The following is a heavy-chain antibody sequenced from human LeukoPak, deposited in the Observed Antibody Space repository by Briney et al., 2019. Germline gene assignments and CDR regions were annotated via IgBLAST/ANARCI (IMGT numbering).Heavy chain of an antibody. J-gene: IGHJ5*02. V-gene: IGHV4-61*01. Sequence: SETLSLTCTVSGGSVSSGNSFWSWIRQPPGKELEWIGYISYSGSTTYNPSLNSRATISVDTSKNQFSLKLSSVTAADTAVYYCARSTGIAAAGTVNWFDPWGQGTLVTVSS. D-gene: IGHD6-13*01. CDR1: GGSVSSGNSF. CDR3: ARSTGIAAAGTVNWFDP. CDR2: ISYSGST.